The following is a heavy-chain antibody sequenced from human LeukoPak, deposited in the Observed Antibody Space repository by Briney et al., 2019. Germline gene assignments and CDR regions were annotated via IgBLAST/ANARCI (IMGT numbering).Heavy chain of an antibody. J-gene: IGHJ4*02. CDR1: GFTFSSYW. CDR3: ARDSFGGYSYGHGDY. D-gene: IGHD5-18*01. Sequence: PGGSLRLSCAASGFTFSSYWMHWVRQAPGKGLVWVSRINSDGSSTSYADSVKGRFTISRDNAKNTLYLQMNSLRAKDTAVYYCARDSFGGYSYGHGDYWGQGTLVTVSS. V-gene: IGHV3-74*01. CDR2: INSDGSST.